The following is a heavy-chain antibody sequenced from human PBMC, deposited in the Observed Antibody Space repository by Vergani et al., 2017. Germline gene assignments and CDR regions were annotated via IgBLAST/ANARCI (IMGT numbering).Heavy chain of an antibody. D-gene: IGHD3-22*01. Sequence: QVQLQESGPGLVKPSQTLSLTCSVSGDSISSGAYYWNWIRQHPGKGLEWIGYIYSTGSTHHNPSLRRRINMSVDTSKKQFSLKLNSVTAADTAMYYCARMGGYDEGDAFRIGYFDSWGPGILVTVSS. J-gene: IGHJ4*02. CDR3: ARMGGYDEGDAFRIGYFDS. CDR1: GDSISSGAYY. CDR2: IYSTGST. V-gene: IGHV4-31*03.